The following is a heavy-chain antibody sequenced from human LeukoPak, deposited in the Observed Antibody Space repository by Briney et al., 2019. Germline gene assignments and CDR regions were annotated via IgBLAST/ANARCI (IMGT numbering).Heavy chain of an antibody. Sequence: GGSLRLSCAASGFTFSSYAMSWVRQTPGKGLEWVSAISGSGGSTYYADSVKGRFTIFRDNSKNTLYLQMNSLRAEDTAVYYCAKDLEYYDFWSGYLQYYYYGMDVWGQGTTVTVSS. D-gene: IGHD3-3*01. CDR3: AKDLEYYDFWSGYLQYYYYGMDV. V-gene: IGHV3-23*01. CDR2: ISGSGGST. CDR1: GFTFSSYA. J-gene: IGHJ6*02.